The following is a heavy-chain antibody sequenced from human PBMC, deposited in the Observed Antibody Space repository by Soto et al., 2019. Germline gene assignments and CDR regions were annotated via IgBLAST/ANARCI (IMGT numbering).Heavy chain of an antibody. Sequence: QVQLQESGPGLVKPSETLSLTCTVSGGSISSYYWSWIRQPPGKGLEWIGYIYYSGSTNYNPSLKRRVXXXVXXSKNQFSLKLTSVPAADTAVYYCARVSAGYWYFDLWGRGTLVTVSS. CDR1: GGSISSYY. CDR2: IYYSGST. D-gene: IGHD6-19*01. CDR3: ARVSAGYWYFDL. V-gene: IGHV4-59*01. J-gene: IGHJ2*01.